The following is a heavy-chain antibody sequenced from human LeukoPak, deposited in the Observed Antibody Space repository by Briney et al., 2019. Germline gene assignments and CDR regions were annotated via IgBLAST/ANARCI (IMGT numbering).Heavy chain of an antibody. J-gene: IGHJ6*02. Sequence: PGGSLRLSCAASGFTFSSYAMSWVRQAPGKGLEWVSTISGSGGSTYYADSVKGRFTISRDNSRNTLYVQTNSLRAEDTAVYYCAKAHLLSTVTNYYYGMDVWGQGTTVTVSS. CDR3: AKAHLLSTVTNYYYGMDV. CDR1: GFTFSSYA. D-gene: IGHD4-17*01. CDR2: ISGSGGST. V-gene: IGHV3-23*01.